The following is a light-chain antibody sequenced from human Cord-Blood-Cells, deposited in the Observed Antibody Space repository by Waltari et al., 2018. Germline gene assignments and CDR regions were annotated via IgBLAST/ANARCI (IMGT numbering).Light chain of an antibody. CDR3: QQRSNWPPLT. V-gene: IGKV3-11*01. J-gene: IGKJ4*01. CDR2: DAS. CDR1: QSVSSY. Sequence: ELELTQPPPTPALSQGERATLSCRASQSVSSYLAWYQQKPGQAPRLLIYDASNRATGIPARFSGSGSGTDFTLTISSLEPEDFAVYYCQQRSNWPPLTFGGGTKVEIK.